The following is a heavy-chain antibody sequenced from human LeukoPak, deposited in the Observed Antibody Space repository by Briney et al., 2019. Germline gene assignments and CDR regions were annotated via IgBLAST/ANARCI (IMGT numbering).Heavy chain of an antibody. Sequence: ASVKVSCKASGYTFTSYYMHWVRQAPGQGLEWMGIINPGGGSTSYAQKFQGRVTMTRDMSTSTVYMELSSLRSEDTAVYYCARTIWGSASLGYWGQGTLVTVSS. V-gene: IGHV1-46*01. CDR1: GYTFTSYY. J-gene: IGHJ4*02. CDR3: ARTIWGSASLGY. D-gene: IGHD3-16*01. CDR2: INPGGGST.